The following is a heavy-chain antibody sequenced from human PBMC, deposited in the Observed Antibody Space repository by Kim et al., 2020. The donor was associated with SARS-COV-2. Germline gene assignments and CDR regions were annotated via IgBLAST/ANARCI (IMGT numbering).Heavy chain of an antibody. CDR2: ISGDGTKT. CDR1: GFTFSSRW. D-gene: IGHD3-16*01. J-gene: IGHJ6*02. Sequence: GGSLRLSCAASGFTFSSRWMDWVRQVPGKGLLCVARISGDGTKTTYADSVKGRFTISRDNAKNTLCLKMNGLRAEDTAIYFCEKDAFFFMDVWGQGTTVTVSS. CDR3: EKDAFFFMDV. V-gene: IGHV3-74*01.